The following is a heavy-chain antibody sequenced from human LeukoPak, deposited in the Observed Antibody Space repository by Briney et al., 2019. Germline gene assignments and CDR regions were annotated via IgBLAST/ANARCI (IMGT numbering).Heavy chain of an antibody. CDR1: GFRFSSHG. V-gene: IGHV3-33*01. Sequence: PGGSLRLSCAASGFRFSSHGFHWVRQAPGKGLEWVAAIWSDGSKKSYGDSVKGRFTISRDISKSTVYLQMNSLRVEDTALYFCARDTAVAALDCRGQGTLVTVSS. D-gene: IGHD6-19*01. CDR3: ARDTAVAALDC. CDR2: IWSDGSKK. J-gene: IGHJ4*02.